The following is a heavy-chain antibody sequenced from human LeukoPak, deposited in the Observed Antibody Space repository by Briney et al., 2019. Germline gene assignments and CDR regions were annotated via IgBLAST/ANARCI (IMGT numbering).Heavy chain of an antibody. J-gene: IGHJ4*02. D-gene: IGHD2-15*01. CDR1: GYTFTGYY. V-gene: IGHV1-18*04. CDR2: ISAYNGNT. CDR3: ARELVVVAATVEDY. Sequence: GASVKVSCKASGYTFTGYYMHWVRQAPGQGLEWMGWISAYNGNTNYAQKLQGRVTMTTDTSTSTAYMELRSLRSDDTAVYYCARELVVVAATVEDYWGQGTLVTVSS.